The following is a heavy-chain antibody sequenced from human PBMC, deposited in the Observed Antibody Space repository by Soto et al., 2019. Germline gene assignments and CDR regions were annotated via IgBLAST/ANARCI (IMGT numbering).Heavy chain of an antibody. CDR1: SGSIGTYF. J-gene: IGHJ3*02. D-gene: IGHD1-26*01. CDR3: ARGRGGTYDAFDI. V-gene: IGHV4-59*01. CDR2: IYYSGTT. Sequence: QVQLRESGPGLVKPSETLSLTCTVSSGSIGTYFWSWIRQPPGKGLEWIGYIYYSGTTNYNPSLKSRATIFLDTSKNQFPLRLSSVTAADTAVYYCARGRGGTYDAFDIWGQGTLVTVSS.